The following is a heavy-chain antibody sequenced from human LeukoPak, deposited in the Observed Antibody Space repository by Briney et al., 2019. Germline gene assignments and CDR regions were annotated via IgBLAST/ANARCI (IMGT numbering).Heavy chain of an antibody. CDR1: GGTFSSYA. Sequence: SVKVSCKASGGTFSSYAISWVRQAPGQGLEWMGGIIPIFGTANYAQKFQGRVTITTDESTSTAYMELSSLRSEDTAVYYCARDKGASSSWYGDWFDPWGQGTLVTVSS. D-gene: IGHD6-13*01. J-gene: IGHJ5*02. CDR3: ARDKGASSSWYGDWFDP. V-gene: IGHV1-69*05. CDR2: IIPIFGTA.